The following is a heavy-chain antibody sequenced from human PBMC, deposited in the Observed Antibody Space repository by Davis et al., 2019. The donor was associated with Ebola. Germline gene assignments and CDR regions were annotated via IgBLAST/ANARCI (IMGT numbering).Heavy chain of an antibody. CDR2: ISSSGSTI. CDR1: GFTFSSYE. CDR3: ASTRGYCSGGSCYSAHAFDI. D-gene: IGHD2-15*01. V-gene: IGHV3-48*03. J-gene: IGHJ3*02. Sequence: GESLKISCAASGFTFSSYEMNWVRQAPGKGLEWVSYISSSGSTIYYAESVKGRFTISRDNAKNSLYLQMNSLRAEDTAVYYCASTRGYCSGGSCYSAHAFDIWGQGTMVTVSS.